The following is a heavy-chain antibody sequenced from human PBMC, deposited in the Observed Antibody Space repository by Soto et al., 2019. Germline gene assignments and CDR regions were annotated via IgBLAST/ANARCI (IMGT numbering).Heavy chain of an antibody. J-gene: IGHJ6*02. V-gene: IGHV5-51*01. D-gene: IGHD2-2*01. CDR2: IYPGDSDT. CDR1: GYSFTSYW. Sequence: PGESLKISCNGSGYSFTSYWIGWVRHMPGKGLEWMGIIYPGDSDTRYSPSFQGQVTISADKSISTAYLQWSSLKASDTAMYYCARHYCSSTSCYPVYYYYYGMDVWGQGTTVTVSS. CDR3: ARHYCSSTSCYPVYYYYYGMDV.